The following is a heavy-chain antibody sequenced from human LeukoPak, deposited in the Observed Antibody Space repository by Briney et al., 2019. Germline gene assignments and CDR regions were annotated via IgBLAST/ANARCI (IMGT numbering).Heavy chain of an antibody. D-gene: IGHD2-8*01. CDR2: IYYSGST. CDR1: GGSISSYY. CDR3: ARGREYCTNGVCYSFDY. V-gene: IGHV4-59*01. Sequence: SETLSLTCTVSGGSISSYYWSWIRQPPGKGLEWIGYIYYSGSTNYNPSLKSRVTISVDTSKNQFSLKLSSVTAADTAVYYCARGREYCTNGVCYSFDYWGQGTLVTVSS. J-gene: IGHJ4*02.